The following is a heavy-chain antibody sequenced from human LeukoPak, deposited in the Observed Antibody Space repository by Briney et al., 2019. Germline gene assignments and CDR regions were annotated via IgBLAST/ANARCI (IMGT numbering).Heavy chain of an antibody. CDR2: ISPSGDIT. D-gene: IGHD3/OR15-3a*01. Sequence: GGSLRLSCAAPGFHFSAHGMNWIRQAPGKGREWVSGISPSGDITYYADSVMGRFTISRDNRKSTVSLQMNSLRAEDTALYYCVRDLDWGAFDVWGQGRMVTVSS. CDR1: GFHFSAHG. J-gene: IGHJ3*01. V-gene: IGHV3-23*01. CDR3: VRDLDWGAFDV.